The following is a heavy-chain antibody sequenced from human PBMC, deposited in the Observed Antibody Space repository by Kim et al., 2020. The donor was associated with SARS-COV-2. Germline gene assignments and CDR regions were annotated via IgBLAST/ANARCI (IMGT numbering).Heavy chain of an antibody. CDR1: GFTFSSYW. J-gene: IGHJ6*02. D-gene: IGHD4-17*01. Sequence: GGSLRLSCAASGFTFSSYWMHWVRQAPGKGLVWVSRINSDGSSTSYADSVKGRFTISRDNAKNTLYLQMNSLRPEDTAVYYCARDTWASLTTHVGYYYYGMDVWGQGTTVTVSS. V-gene: IGHV3-74*01. CDR3: ARDTWASLTTHVGYYYYGMDV. CDR2: INSDGSST.